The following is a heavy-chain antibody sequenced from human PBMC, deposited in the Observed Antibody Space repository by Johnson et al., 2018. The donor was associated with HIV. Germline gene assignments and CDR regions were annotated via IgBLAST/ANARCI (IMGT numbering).Heavy chain of an antibody. CDR1: GFTFSDYY. J-gene: IGHJ3*02. V-gene: IGHV3-11*04. D-gene: IGHD6-6*01. Sequence: QVQLVESVGGVVQPGRSLRLSCSASGFTFSDYYVTWIRQAPGKGLEWVSYISSSGSTIYYADSVKGRFTISRDNAKNSLYLQMNSLRPEDTAVYYCAKVHSSSSNGFDIWGQGTMVTVSS. CDR2: ISSSGSTI. CDR3: AKVHSSSSNGFDI.